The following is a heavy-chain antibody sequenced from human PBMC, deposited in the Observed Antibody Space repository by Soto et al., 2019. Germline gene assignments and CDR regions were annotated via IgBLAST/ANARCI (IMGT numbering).Heavy chain of an antibody. D-gene: IGHD2-15*01. CDR3: ARGPPVVVVAADGYYYMDV. CDR1: GFTFSDHY. V-gene: IGHV3-72*01. Sequence: GGSLRLSCAASGFTFSDHYMDWVRQAPGKGLEWVGRTRNKANSYTTEYAASVKGRFTISRDDSKNSLYLQMNSLKTEDTAVYYCARGPPVVVVAADGYYYMDVWGKGTTVTVSS. J-gene: IGHJ6*03. CDR2: TRNKANSYTT.